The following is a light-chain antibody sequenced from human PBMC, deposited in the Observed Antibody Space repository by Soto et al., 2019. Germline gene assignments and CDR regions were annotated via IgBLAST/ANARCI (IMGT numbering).Light chain of an antibody. CDR2: DVT. J-gene: IGLJ1*01. CDR3: SSYTSSSTPYV. Sequence: QSALTQPASVSGSPGQSITISCTGTSSDVGGYKYVSWYQQHPVKAPKLMIYDVTNRPSGVSDRFSGSKSGNTASLTISGLQAEDEADYYCSSYTSSSTPYVFGTGTKLTV. V-gene: IGLV2-14*01. CDR1: SSDVGGYKY.